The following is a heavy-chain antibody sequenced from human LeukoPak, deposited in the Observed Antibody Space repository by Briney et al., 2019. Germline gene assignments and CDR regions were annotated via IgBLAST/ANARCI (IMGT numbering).Heavy chain of an antibody. D-gene: IGHD3-22*01. CDR1: GYSFTSYW. Sequence: GESLKISCKGSGYSFTSYWIGWVRQMPGKGLEWMGIIYPGDSDTRYSPSFQGQVTISADKSISTAYLQWSSLKASDTAVYYCARWPNYYDSSGYYGSDAFDIWGQGTMVTVSS. CDR2: IYPGDSDT. CDR3: ARWPNYYDSSGYYGSDAFDI. V-gene: IGHV5-51*01. J-gene: IGHJ3*02.